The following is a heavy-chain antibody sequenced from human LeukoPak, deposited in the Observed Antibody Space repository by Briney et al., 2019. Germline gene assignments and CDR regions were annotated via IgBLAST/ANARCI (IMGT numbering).Heavy chain of an antibody. V-gene: IGHV1-18*01. CDR2: ISAYNGNT. CDR1: GYTFTSYG. CDR3: ARDYSIMITFGGVTVDPSFDY. D-gene: IGHD3-16*02. Sequence: GASVKVSCKASGYTFTSYGISWVRQAPGQGLERMGWISAYNGNTNYAQKLQGRVTMTTDTSTSTAYMELRSLRSDDTAVYYCARDYSIMITFGGVTVDPSFDYWGQGTLVTVSS. J-gene: IGHJ4*02.